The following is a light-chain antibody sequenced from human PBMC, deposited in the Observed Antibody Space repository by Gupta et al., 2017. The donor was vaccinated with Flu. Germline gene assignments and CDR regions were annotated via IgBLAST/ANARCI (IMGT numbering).Light chain of an antibody. J-gene: IGKJ4*01. CDR2: EAS. Sequence: DIVVTQFPATLSLSPGERATLSCRASQSVSSYLTWDQQKPGQATRLLIYEASNRATGITARFXGSXSGTDFXRTSSSIETEDCEGYYGQQRGAFGXGTKVEIK. CDR1: QSVSSY. V-gene: IGKV3-11*01. CDR3: QQRGA.